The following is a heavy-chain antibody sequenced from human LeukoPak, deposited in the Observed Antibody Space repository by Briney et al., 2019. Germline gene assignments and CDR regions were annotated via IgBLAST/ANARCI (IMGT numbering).Heavy chain of an antibody. Sequence: SETLSLTCTVSGGSISSSIHFWDWIRQPPGEGLEWIGNVYYTGGTDYNPSVRSRFTMSVDTSKNQFSLKVNSVTAADTAIYYCARHVAYGPLEIWGQGISVTVSS. CDR1: GGSISSSIHF. V-gene: IGHV4-39*01. CDR2: VYYTGGT. CDR3: ARHVAYGPLEI. D-gene: IGHD3-10*01. J-gene: IGHJ3*02.